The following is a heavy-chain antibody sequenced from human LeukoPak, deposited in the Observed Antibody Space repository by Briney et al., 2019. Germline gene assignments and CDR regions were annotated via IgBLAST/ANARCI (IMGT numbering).Heavy chain of an antibody. CDR3: ARERYCSSTSCPGPYYYYMDV. CDR2: IYTSGST. D-gene: IGHD2-2*01. Sequence: PSETLSLTCTVSGGSISSYYWSWIRQPAGKGLEWIGRIYTSGSTNYNPSLKSRVTMSVDTSKNQFSLKLSSVTAVDTAVYYCARERYCSSTSCPGPYYYYMDVWGKGTTVTVSS. CDR1: GGSISSYY. J-gene: IGHJ6*03. V-gene: IGHV4-4*07.